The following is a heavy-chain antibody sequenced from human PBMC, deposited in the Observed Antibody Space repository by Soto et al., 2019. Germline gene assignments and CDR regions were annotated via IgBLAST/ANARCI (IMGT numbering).Heavy chain of an antibody. D-gene: IGHD1-26*01. J-gene: IGHJ6*02. Sequence: PVGSLRLACAASGFTFSSYGMHWVRQAPGKGLEWVAVISYDGSNKYYADSVKGRFTISRDNSKNTLYLQMNSLRAEDTAVYYCARDISPWELPLDYCYLGMDVWGQGTTVTDSS. CDR3: ARDISPWELPLDYCYLGMDV. V-gene: IGHV3-30*03. CDR1: GFTFSSYG. CDR2: ISYDGSNK.